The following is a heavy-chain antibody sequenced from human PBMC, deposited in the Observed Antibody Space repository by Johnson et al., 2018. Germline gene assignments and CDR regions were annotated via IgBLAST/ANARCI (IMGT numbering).Heavy chain of an antibody. J-gene: IGHJ3*02. Sequence: VQLVETGGGVVQPGRSLRLSCAASGFTFSASGIDTHWVRQSPDKGLEWVTHIAVDGKRKFYTDSVKGRFTVSRDNSRNTVYLQMNSLTPEDTAVYYCVKAQGPQADHCYGSDCYASGDVFDIWGQGTLVTVSS. D-gene: IGHD2-21*02. V-gene: IGHV3-30*18. CDR2: IAVDGKRK. CDR1: GFTFSASG. CDR3: VKAQGPQADHCYGSDCYASGDVFDI.